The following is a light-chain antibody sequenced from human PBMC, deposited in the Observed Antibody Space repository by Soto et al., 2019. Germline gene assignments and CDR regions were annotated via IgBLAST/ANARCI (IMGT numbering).Light chain of an antibody. J-gene: IGKJ5*01. CDR3: QQYGSSPPIT. Sequence: EMVLTQSPGTLSLSPGDRATLSCRAIQSVRNDYVAWVQQKPGQTPRLLIYSVSSRATGIPDRFSGSGSGTDFTLTISRLEPEDFAVYYCQQYGSSPPITFGQGTLLEIK. CDR2: SVS. CDR1: QSVRNDY. V-gene: IGKV3-20*01.